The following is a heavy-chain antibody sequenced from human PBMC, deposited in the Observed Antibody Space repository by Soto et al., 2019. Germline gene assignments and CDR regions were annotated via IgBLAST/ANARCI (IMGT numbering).Heavy chain of an antibody. CDR2: IIPVFGII. J-gene: IGHJ6*02. CDR3: AGGRIVVAGSSAYYSMDV. CDR1: GGNPSNSA. V-gene: IGHV1-69*01. Sequence: QVHLLLQSGAEVKKPGSSVKVACKASGGNPSNSAISWVRQAPGQGLEWMGGIIPVFGIISHAQNFQGRVTITADESTSTAYMELSSLRSEETAVYFCAGGRIVVAGSSAYYSMDVWGQGTTVTVSS. D-gene: IGHD6-19*01.